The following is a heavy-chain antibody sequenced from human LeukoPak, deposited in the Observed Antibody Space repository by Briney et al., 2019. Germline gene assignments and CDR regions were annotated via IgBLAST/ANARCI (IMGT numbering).Heavy chain of an antibody. D-gene: IGHD6-19*01. J-gene: IGHJ3*02. V-gene: IGHV1-69*01. CDR3: AKVRWLGTNDAFDI. CDR1: GGTFSSYA. CDR2: IIPIFGTA. Sequence: SVKVSCKASGGTFSSYAISWVRQAPGQGLEWMGGIIPIFGTANYAQKFQGRVTITADESTSTAYMELSSLRSEDTAVYYCAKVRWLGTNDAFDIWGQGTMVTVSS.